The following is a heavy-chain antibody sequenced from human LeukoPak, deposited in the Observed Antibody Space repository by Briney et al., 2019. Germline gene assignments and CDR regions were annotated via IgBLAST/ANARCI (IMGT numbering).Heavy chain of an antibody. CDR2: ISSSSSYI. CDR3: AKDLPSRRVAAAGTLY. Sequence: GGSLRLSCAASGFTFSSYGMNWVRRAPGKGLEWVSSISSSSSYIYYADSVKGRFTISRDNAKNTLYLQMNSLRAEDTAVYYCAKDLPSRRVAAAGTLYWGQGTLVTVSS. J-gene: IGHJ4*02. CDR1: GFTFSSYG. V-gene: IGHV3-21*04. D-gene: IGHD6-13*01.